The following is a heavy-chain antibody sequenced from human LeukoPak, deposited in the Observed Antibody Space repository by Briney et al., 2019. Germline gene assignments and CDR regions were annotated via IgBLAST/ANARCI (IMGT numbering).Heavy chain of an antibody. CDR2: INSDGSST. CDR1: GFTFSSYW. J-gene: IGHJ3*02. V-gene: IGHV3-74*01. Sequence: TGGSLRLSCAASGFTFSSYWMHWVRQAPGKGLVWVSRINSDGSSTSYADSVKGRFTISRDNAKNTLYLQMNSLRAEDTAVYYCAREGARFDGAFDIWGQGTMVTVSS. CDR3: AREGARFDGAFDI. D-gene: IGHD3-10*01.